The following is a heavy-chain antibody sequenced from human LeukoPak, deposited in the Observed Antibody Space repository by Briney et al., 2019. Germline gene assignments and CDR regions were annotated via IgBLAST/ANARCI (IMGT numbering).Heavy chain of an antibody. J-gene: IGHJ5*02. CDR1: GYTFTSYG. V-gene: IGHV1-18*01. D-gene: IGHD1-26*01. CDR2: ISAYNGNT. CDR3: AREDSGSYYNWFDP. Sequence: ASVKVSCKASGYTFTSYGISWVRQAPGQGLEWMGWISAYNGNTNYAQKLQGRVTMTTDTSTSTAYMELRSLRSDDTAVYYCAREDSGSYYNWFDPWGQGTLVTVSS.